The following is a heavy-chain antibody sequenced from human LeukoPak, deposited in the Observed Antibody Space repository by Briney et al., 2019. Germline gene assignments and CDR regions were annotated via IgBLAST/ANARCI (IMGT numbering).Heavy chain of an antibody. CDR2: ISSNGGST. V-gene: IGHV3-64*01. J-gene: IGHJ4*02. CDR1: GFTFSSYA. D-gene: IGHD2-2*02. CDR3: AKVTSHCYTD. Sequence: GGSLRLSCAASGFTFSSYAMHWVRQAPGKGLEYVSAISSNGGSTYYANSVKGRFTISRDNSKNTLYLQMGSLRAEDMAVYYCAKVTSHCYTDWGQGTLVTVSS.